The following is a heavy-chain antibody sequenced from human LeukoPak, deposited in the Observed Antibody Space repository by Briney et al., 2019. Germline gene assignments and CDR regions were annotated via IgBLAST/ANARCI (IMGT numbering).Heavy chain of an antibody. V-gene: IGHV4-39*07. D-gene: IGHD3-10*01. J-gene: IGHJ4*02. CDR2: IYYSGST. CDR3: ARDTMVRGVSDY. Sequence: PSETLSLTCTVSGGSISSSSYYWGWIRQPPGTGLEWIGSIYYSGSTYYNPSLKSRVTISVDTSKNQFSLKLSSVTAADTAVYYCARDTMVRGVSDYWGQGTLVTVSS. CDR1: GGSISSSSYY.